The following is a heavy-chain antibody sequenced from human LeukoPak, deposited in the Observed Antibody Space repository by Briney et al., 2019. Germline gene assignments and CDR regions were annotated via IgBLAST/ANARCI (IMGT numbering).Heavy chain of an antibody. J-gene: IGHJ3*02. CDR1: GGSISSGGYY. Sequence: NPSQTLSLTCTVSGGSISSGGYYWSWIRQHPGKGLEWIGYIYYSGSTYYNPSLKSRVTMSVDTSKNQFSLNLTSVTAADTAVYYCARGGAFDIWGQGTMVTVSS. V-gene: IGHV4-31*03. CDR2: IYYSGST. CDR3: ARGGAFDI.